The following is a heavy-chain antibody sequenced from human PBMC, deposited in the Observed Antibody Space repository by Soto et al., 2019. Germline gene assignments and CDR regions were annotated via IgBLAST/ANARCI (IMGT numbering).Heavy chain of an antibody. D-gene: IGHD3-3*01. CDR3: ARGPDRTIFGVVKSFDY. V-gene: IGHV3-21*01. J-gene: IGHJ4*02. CDR1: GFTFSSYS. CDR2: ISSSSSYI. Sequence: EVQLVESGGGLVKPGGSLRLSCAASGFTFSSYSMNWVRQAPGKGLEWVSSISSSSSYIYYADSVKGRFTISRDNAKNSLYLQMNSLRAEDTSVYYCARGPDRTIFGVVKSFDYWGQGTLVTVSS.